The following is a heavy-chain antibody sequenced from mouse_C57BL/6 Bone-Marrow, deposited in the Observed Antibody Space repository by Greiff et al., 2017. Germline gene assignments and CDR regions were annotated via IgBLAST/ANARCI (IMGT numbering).Heavy chain of an antibody. CDR1: GYAFTNYL. CDR2: INPGSGGT. CDR3: ARSACYYSGYFDV. Sequence: QVQLQQSGAELVRPGTSVKVSCKASGYAFTNYLIEWVKQRPGQGLEWIGVINPGSGGTNYNEKFKGKATLTADKSTSTAYIQLSSLTSEDSAVYFCARSACYYSGYFDVWGTGTTVTVSS. J-gene: IGHJ1*03. V-gene: IGHV1-54*01. D-gene: IGHD2-12*01.